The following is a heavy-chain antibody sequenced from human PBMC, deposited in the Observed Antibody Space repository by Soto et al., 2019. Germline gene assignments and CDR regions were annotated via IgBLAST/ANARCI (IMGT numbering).Heavy chain of an antibody. D-gene: IGHD5-12*01. J-gene: IGHJ4*02. CDR3: AKSQRPQWLLTKYFDS. CDR1: GVTFSRQD. V-gene: IGHV1-69*13. Sequence: GASVKVSCKASGVTFSRQDMRWVRQAPGQGLEWMGGIIPIFGTPQYAEKFQDRVTITADESTSTAYMELSSLTSEDTAVYYCAKSQRPQWLLTKYFDSWGQGALVTVSS. CDR2: IIPIFGTP.